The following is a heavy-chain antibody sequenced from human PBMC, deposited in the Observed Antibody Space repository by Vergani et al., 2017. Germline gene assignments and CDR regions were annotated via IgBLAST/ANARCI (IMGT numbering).Heavy chain of an antibody. V-gene: IGHV3-33*01. CDR1: GFTFSSYA. D-gene: IGHD6-13*01. CDR2: IGYDGSNK. J-gene: IGHJ5*02. Sequence: QVQLVESGGGVVQPGRSLRLSCVASGFTFSSYAMHWVRQAPGKGLEWVAVIGYDGSNKYYADSVKGRFTISRDNSKNTLYLQMNSLRAEDTAVYSCARIAQQLTRTARSWFDPWGQGTLVTVSS. CDR3: ARIAQQLTRTARSWFDP.